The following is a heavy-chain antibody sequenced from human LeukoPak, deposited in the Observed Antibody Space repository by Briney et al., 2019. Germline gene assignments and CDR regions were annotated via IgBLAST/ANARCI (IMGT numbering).Heavy chain of an antibody. D-gene: IGHD5-12*01. CDR2: FSYSGST. J-gene: IGHJ4*02. Sequence: SETLSLTCTVSGGSISGYYWSWIRQPPGKGLEWIGYFSYSGSTNYNPSLKSRVTISVDTSKNQFSLKLSSVTAADTAVYYCARGPLDSGYTYFDYWGQGTLVSVSS. V-gene: IGHV4-59*01. CDR1: GGSISGYY. CDR3: ARGPLDSGYTYFDY.